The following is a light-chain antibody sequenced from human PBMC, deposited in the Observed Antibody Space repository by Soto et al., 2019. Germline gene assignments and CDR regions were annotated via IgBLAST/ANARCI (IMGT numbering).Light chain of an antibody. CDR1: QSISSY. Sequence: DIQMTQSPSSLSASVGDRVTITCRASQSISSYLNWYQQKPGKAPKHLIYAATSLQSGVPARFSGSGSGTDFTLTISSLQPDDFATYYCQQSYSTPLTFGGGTKVEIK. J-gene: IGKJ4*01. V-gene: IGKV1-39*01. CDR3: QQSYSTPLT. CDR2: AAT.